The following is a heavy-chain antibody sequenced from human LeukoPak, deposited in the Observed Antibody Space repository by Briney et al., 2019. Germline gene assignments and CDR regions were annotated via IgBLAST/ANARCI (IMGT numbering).Heavy chain of an antibody. CDR2: ISSSSSYI. Sequence: GGSLRLSCAASGFTFSRYAMNWVRQAPGKGLEWVSSISSSSSYIYYADSVKGRFTISRDNAKNSLYLQMNSLRAEDTAVYYCAGAPRGEKYFFDYWGQGTLVTVSS. CDR3: AGAPRGEKYFFDY. CDR1: GFTFSRYA. V-gene: IGHV3-21*01. J-gene: IGHJ4*02. D-gene: IGHD2-21*01.